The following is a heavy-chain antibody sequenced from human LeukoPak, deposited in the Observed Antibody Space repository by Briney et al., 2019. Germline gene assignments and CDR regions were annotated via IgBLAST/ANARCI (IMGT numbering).Heavy chain of an antibody. CDR2: ISGSGDSA. D-gene: IGHD4-17*01. J-gene: IGHJ4*02. V-gene: IGHV3-23*01. CDR1: GFTFSSYS. CDR3: EKGSYSGDYEDY. Sequence: GRSLRLSCAASGFTFSSYSMSWVRQAPGKGLEWVSAISGSGDSAHYADSVKGRFTISRDNSKNTLYLQMNSLRAEDTAVYDCEKGSYSGDYEDYWGQGTLVTVSS.